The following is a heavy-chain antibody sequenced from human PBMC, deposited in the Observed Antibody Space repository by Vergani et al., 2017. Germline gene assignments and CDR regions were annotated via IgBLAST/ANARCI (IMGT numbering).Heavy chain of an antibody. J-gene: IGHJ5*02. Sequence: QVQLVQSGAEVKKPGASVKVSCKASGYTFTSYAMHWVRQAPGQRLEWMGWINAGNGNTKYSQKFQGRVTITRDTSASTAYMELSSLRSEDTAVYYCARASGSHLQNWFDPWGQGTLVTVSS. D-gene: IGHD3-10*01. V-gene: IGHV1-3*01. CDR1: GYTFTSYA. CDR3: ARASGSHLQNWFDP. CDR2: INAGNGNT.